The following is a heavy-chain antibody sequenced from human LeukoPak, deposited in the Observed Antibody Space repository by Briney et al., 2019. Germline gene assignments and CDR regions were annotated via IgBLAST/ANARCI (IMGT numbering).Heavy chain of an antibody. CDR1: GDTVSSNYVT. Sequence: SQTLSLTCALSGDTVSSNYVTWNWIRHSPSRGLEWLGRTYFRSKWSNDYAVSVKSRLTVNPDTSKNQFSLQLISVTPEDTAIYYCARVKGGIFDYWGQGTLVTVSS. V-gene: IGHV6-1*01. CDR2: TYFRSKWSN. J-gene: IGHJ4*02. D-gene: IGHD3-16*01. CDR3: ARVKGGIFDY.